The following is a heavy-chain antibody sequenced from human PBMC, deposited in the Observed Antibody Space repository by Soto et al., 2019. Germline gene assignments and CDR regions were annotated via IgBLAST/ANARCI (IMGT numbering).Heavy chain of an antibody. V-gene: IGHV4-4*02. CDR3: AGPLGSSSPVGGLWD. CDR1: GGSISSSNW. D-gene: IGHD6-6*01. J-gene: IGHJ4*02. CDR2: IYHSGST. Sequence: QVQLQESGPGLVKPSGTLSLTCAVSGGSISSSNWWSWVRQPPGKGLEWIGEIYHSGSTNYNPSLKIRVTLSVDKSKNQFSLKLSSVTAADTAVYYCAGPLGSSSPVGGLWDWGQGTLVTVSS.